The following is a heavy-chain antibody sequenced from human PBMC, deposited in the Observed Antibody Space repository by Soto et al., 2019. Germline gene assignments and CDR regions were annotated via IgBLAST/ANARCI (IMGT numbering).Heavy chain of an antibody. D-gene: IGHD3-16*01. CDR1: GFTFSSYG. V-gene: IGHV3-33*01. Sequence: GGSLRLSCAASGFTFSSYGMHWVRQAPGKGLEWVAVIWYDGSNKYYADSVKGRFTISRDNSKNTLYLQMNSLRAEDTAVYYCARAEGERYFDYWGQGTLVTVSS. CDR2: IWYDGSNK. J-gene: IGHJ4*02. CDR3: ARAEGERYFDY.